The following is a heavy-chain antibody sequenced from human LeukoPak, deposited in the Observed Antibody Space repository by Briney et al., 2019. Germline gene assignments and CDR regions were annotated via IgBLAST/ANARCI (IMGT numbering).Heavy chain of an antibody. J-gene: IGHJ6*02. CDR3: ARGALQYSSGWYYYGMDV. D-gene: IGHD6-19*01. CDR2: IKQDGSEK. CDR1: GFTFSSYW. Sequence: RGSLRLSCAASGFTFSSYWMSWVRQAPGKGLEWVANIKQDGSEKYYVDSVKGRFTISRDNAKNSLYLQMNSLRAEDTAVYYCARGALQYSSGWYYYGMDVWGQGTTVTVSS. V-gene: IGHV3-7*01.